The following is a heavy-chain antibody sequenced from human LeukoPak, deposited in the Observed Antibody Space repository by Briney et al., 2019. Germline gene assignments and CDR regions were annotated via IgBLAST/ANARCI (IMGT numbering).Heavy chain of an antibody. V-gene: IGHV4-59*01. J-gene: IGHJ4*02. CDR1: GGSISSYY. Sequence: SETLSLTCTVSGGSISSYYWSWIRQPPGKGLEWIGYIYYSGSTNYNPSLKSRVTISVDTSKNQFSLKLSSVTAADTAVYYCARDSGMYGSGWTLGYWGQGTLVTVSS. CDR2: IYYSGST. D-gene: IGHD6-19*01. CDR3: ARDSGMYGSGWTLGY.